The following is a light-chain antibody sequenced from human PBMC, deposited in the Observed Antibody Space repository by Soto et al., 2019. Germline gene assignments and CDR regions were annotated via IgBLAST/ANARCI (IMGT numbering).Light chain of an antibody. CDR1: QTITT. V-gene: IGKV3-20*01. J-gene: IGKJ4*01. Sequence: EIVLTQSPGTLSLSPGERATLSCRASQTITTLAWYQRKPGQAPRLLIYRVSSRATGVPDRFSGSGSGTDYILTISRLEPEDFAVYYCQQYGNLPLTFGGGTKVDIK. CDR3: QQYGNLPLT. CDR2: RVS.